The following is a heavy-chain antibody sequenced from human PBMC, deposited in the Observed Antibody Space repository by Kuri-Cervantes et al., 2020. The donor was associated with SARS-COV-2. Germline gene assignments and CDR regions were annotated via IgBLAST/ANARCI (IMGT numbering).Heavy chain of an antibody. CDR2: ISSSSSTI. D-gene: IGHD3-22*01. CDR3: ARDLYDSSGYYSPHVFDY. CDR1: GFTFSSYS. Sequence: GGSLRLSCAASGFTFSSYSMNWVRQAPGKGLEWVSYISSSSSTIYYADSVKGRFTISRDNAKNSLYLQMNSLRDEDTAVYYCARDLYDSSGYYSPHVFDYWGQGTLVTVSS. J-gene: IGHJ4*02. V-gene: IGHV3-48*02.